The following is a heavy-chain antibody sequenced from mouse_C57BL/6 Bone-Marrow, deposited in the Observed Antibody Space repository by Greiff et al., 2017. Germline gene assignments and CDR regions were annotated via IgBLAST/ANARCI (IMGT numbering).Heavy chain of an antibody. CDR3: TRDERIYYSNYNAMDY. D-gene: IGHD2-5*01. CDR1: GFTFSSYA. CDR2: ISSGGDYI. V-gene: IGHV5-9-1*02. J-gene: IGHJ4*01. Sequence: EVQGVESGEGLVKPGGSLKLSCAASGFTFSSYAMSWVRQTPEKRLEWVAYISSGGDYIYYADTVKGRFTISSDNARNTLFLQMSSLKSEDTAMYYCTRDERIYYSNYNAMDYWGQGTSVTVSS.